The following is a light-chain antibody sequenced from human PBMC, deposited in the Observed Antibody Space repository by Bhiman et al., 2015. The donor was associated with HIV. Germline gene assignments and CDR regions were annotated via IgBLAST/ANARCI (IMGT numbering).Light chain of an antibody. CDR2: DVS. V-gene: IGLV2-14*01. Sequence: QSALTQPASVSGSPGQSITISCPGTSSDIGAYNYVSWYQQYPGKAPKLMIYDVSKRPSGVSNRFSGSKSGNTASLTISGLQAEDEADYYCSSLTSSLSYVFGIGTNVTVL. J-gene: IGLJ1*01. CDR3: SSLTSSLSYV. CDR1: SSDIGAYNY.